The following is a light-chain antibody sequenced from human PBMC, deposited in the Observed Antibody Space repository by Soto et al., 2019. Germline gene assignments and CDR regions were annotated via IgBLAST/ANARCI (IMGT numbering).Light chain of an antibody. V-gene: IGKV3-20*01. CDR2: GAS. Sequence: EIVLTQSPGTLSLSPGERATLSCRASQSVSSSSLAWYQQKPGQAPRLLIYGASTRATGIPDRFSGSGSGTDFPLTISRLEPEDFAVYYCQQYGSSPPVTFGGGTKVEIK. CDR3: QQYGSSPPVT. J-gene: IGKJ4*01. CDR1: QSVSSSS.